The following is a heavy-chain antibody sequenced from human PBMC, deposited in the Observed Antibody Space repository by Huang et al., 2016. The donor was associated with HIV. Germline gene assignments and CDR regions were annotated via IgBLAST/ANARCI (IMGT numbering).Heavy chain of an antibody. V-gene: IGHV4-39*01. J-gene: IGHJ3*02. Sequence: QLQLQESGPGLVKPSETLSLTCSVSGGSISSSSYYWGWIRQPPGKGLEWIGRIYDRGSTFYNPALKRRVTISVDTSKNQFSLRLSAVTAADTSVYYCARHMDCSSSSCLAGGHERGPFDMWGQGTMVTVSS. CDR3: ARHMDCSSSSCLAGGHERGPFDM. CDR1: GGSISSSSYY. D-gene: IGHD2-2*01. CDR2: IYDRGST.